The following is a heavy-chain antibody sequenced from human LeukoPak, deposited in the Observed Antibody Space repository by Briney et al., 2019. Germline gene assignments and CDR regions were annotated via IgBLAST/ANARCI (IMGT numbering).Heavy chain of an antibody. Sequence: PGGSLRLSCAASGFTFSNYWMNWVRQGPGKGLVWVSRINSDGSSTSYGDSVKGRFTISRDNAKNTLYLQMSSLRAEDTAVYYCVSGLIPVAGTSGNYWGPGTLVTVSS. J-gene: IGHJ4*02. V-gene: IGHV3-74*01. CDR1: GFTFSNYW. CDR3: VSGLIPVAGTSGNY. CDR2: INSDGSST. D-gene: IGHD6-19*01.